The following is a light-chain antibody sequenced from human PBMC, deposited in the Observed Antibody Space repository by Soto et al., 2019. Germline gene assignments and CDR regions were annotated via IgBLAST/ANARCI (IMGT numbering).Light chain of an antibody. CDR1: SSNIGTNT. CDR3: ATWDDSLNGVV. V-gene: IGLV1-44*01. J-gene: IGLJ2*01. CDR2: SND. Sequence: QSVLTQPPSASGTPGQRVSISCSGGSSNIGTNTVNWYQHLPGTAPKLLIFSNDERPSGDPDRFSGSKSGTSASLAISGLQSDDEADYYCATWDDSLNGVVFGGGTKLTVL.